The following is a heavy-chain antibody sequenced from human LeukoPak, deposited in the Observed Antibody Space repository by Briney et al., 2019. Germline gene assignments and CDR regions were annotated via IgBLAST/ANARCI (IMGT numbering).Heavy chain of an antibody. Sequence: SETLSLTCTVSGGSISTGSYYWGWIRQPPGKGLEWIGSMYYSGSTYYNPSLKSRVTISVDTSKNQLSLKLSSVTAADTAVYYCAGLHTQTHALDIWGQGTMVIVSS. CDR1: GGSISTGSYY. V-gene: IGHV4-39*01. J-gene: IGHJ3*02. D-gene: IGHD5-18*01. CDR3: AGLHTQTHALDI. CDR2: MYYSGST.